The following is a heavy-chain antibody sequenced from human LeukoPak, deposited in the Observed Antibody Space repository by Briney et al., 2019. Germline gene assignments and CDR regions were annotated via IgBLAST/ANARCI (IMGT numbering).Heavy chain of an antibody. V-gene: IGHV3-23*01. J-gene: IGHJ4*02. Sequence: GGSLRLSCAASGFTFSSYAMTWVHQAPGKGLEWVSTVTGSGSSTYYGDSVRGRFTISRDNSKNTLYLQMKALRAEDTAVYYCAKGPLGYCTAGACYFHYWGQGTLVTVSS. CDR3: AKGPLGYCTAGACYFHY. CDR1: GFTFSSYA. D-gene: IGHD2-8*02. CDR2: VTGSGSST.